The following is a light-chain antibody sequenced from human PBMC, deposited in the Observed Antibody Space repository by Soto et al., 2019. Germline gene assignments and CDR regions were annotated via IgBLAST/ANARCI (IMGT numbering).Light chain of an antibody. CDR2: KAS. J-gene: IGKJ1*01. V-gene: IGKV1-5*03. Sequence: DIQMTQSPSTLSAFVGDRVTITCRASQSISSWLAWYQQKPGKAPKLLIYKASSLESGVPSRFSGSGSGTEFSLTISGLQPDDSATYYCQQYDTYWTFGQGTKVEIK. CDR3: QQYDTYWT. CDR1: QSISSW.